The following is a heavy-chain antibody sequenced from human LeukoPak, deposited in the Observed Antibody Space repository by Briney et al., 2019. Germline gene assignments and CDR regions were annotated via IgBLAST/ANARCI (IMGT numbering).Heavy chain of an antibody. CDR3: ARDREVGATGYYFDY. CDR1: GGSISSGSYY. D-gene: IGHD1-26*01. CDR2: IYTSGST. V-gene: IGHV4-61*02. J-gene: IGHJ4*02. Sequence: PSETLSLTCTVSGGSISSGSYYWSWIRQPAGKGLEWIGRIYTSGSTTYNSSLKSRVTISLDTSKNHFSLRLGSVTAADTAVYYCARDREVGATGYYFDYWGQGTLVTVSS.